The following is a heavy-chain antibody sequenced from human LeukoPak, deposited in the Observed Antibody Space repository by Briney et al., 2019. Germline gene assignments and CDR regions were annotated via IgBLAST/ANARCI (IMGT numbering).Heavy chain of an antibody. CDR3: VKWGDFWTGLNNWYFEL. D-gene: IGHD3/OR15-3a*01. J-gene: IGHJ2*01. CDR2: ISGSGRDT. Sequence: GGSLRLSCAASGLTFPRYAFAWVRQAPGRGLQWVSGISGSGRDTFYSDSVKGRFTISRDNSKNTHYLQMSSLTAEDTAVYYCVKWGDFWTGLNNWYFELWGRGTLVTVSS. V-gene: IGHV3-23*01. CDR1: GLTFPRYA.